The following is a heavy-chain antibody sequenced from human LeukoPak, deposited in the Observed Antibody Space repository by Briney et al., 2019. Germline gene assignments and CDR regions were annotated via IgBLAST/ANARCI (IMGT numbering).Heavy chain of an antibody. CDR1: GFTFSSYA. Sequence: PGGSLRLSCAASGFTFSSYAMSWVRQAPGKGLEWVSAISGSGGSTYYADSVKGRFTIPRDNSKNTLYLQMNSLRAEDTAVYYCAKDRVGCGGDCYPDINWFDPWGQGTLVTVSS. V-gene: IGHV3-23*01. CDR3: AKDRVGCGGDCYPDINWFDP. J-gene: IGHJ5*02. CDR2: ISGSGGST. D-gene: IGHD2-21*02.